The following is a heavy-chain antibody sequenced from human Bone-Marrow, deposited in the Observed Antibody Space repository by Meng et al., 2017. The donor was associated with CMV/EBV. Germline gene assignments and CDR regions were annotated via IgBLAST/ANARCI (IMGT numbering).Heavy chain of an antibody. CDR1: GFTFSSYS. J-gene: IGHJ6*02. V-gene: IGHV3-21*01. CDR2: ISGSGGST. Sequence: LSLTCAASGFTFSSYSMNWVRQAPGKGLEWVSAISGSGGSTYYADSVKGRFTISRDNAKNSLYLQMNSLRAEDTAVYYCARVNERLVVPAAMSDYYGMDVWGQGTTVTVSS. D-gene: IGHD2-2*01. CDR3: ARVNERLVVPAAMSDYYGMDV.